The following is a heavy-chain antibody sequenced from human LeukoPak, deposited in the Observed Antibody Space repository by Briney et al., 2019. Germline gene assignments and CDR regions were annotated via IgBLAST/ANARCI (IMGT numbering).Heavy chain of an antibody. D-gene: IGHD3-10*01. CDR1: GFAISYNY. CDR3: ARVWFGYFFQ. Sequence: GGSLRLFCVASGFAISYNYVGWVRQAPGKGLEWVSVIHTGGTTHYADSVKGRFTISKDTSNNTVYLQMNSVTVEDTAVYYCARVWFGYFFQWGQGALVIVSS. J-gene: IGHJ4*02. CDR2: IHTGGTT. V-gene: IGHV3-53*01.